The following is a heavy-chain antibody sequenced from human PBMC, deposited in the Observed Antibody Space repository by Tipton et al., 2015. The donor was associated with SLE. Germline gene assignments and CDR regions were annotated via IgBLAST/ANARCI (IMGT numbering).Heavy chain of an antibody. CDR3: VRSHLGGLDY. Sequence: GSLRLSCAASAFTFSSYTMNWVRQAPGKGLEWLSSISSGGSSTYYADSVKGRFTISRDNGKESVSLQMNSLRAEDTGVYYCVRSHLGGLDYWGQGTLVTVSS. CDR2: ISSGGSST. J-gene: IGHJ4*02. CDR1: AFTFSSYT. D-gene: IGHD3-16*01. V-gene: IGHV3-48*04.